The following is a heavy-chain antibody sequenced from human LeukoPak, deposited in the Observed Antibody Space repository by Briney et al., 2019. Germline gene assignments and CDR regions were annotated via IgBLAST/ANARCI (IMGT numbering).Heavy chain of an antibody. CDR2: IIPIFGTA. J-gene: IGHJ4*02. V-gene: IGHV1-69*06. D-gene: IGHD6-19*01. CDR3: ARDHSSGWSMNFDY. CDR1: GYTFTSYD. Sequence: GASVKVSCKASGYTFTSYDINWVRQATGQGLEWMGGIIPIFGTANYAQKFQGRVTITADKSTSTAYMELSSLRSGDTAVYYCARDHSSGWSMNFDYWGQGTLVTVSS.